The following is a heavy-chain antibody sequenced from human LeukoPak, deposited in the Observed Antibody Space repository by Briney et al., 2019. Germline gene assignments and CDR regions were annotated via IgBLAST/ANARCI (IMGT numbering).Heavy chain of an antibody. CDR2: ISYRGTT. V-gene: IGHV4-31*03. D-gene: IGHD3-10*01. Sequence: SETLFLTCTVSGGSISSGNYYWNWIRQHPGKGLEWIGYISYRGTTYYNPSLKSRVTISVDTSKNQFSLKLSSVTAADTAVYYCARGVLLWGQGTLVTVSS. CDR1: GGSISSGNYY. J-gene: IGHJ4*02. CDR3: ARGVLL.